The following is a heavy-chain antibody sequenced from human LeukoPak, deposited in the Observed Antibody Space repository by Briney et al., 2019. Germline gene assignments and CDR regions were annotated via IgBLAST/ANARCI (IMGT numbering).Heavy chain of an antibody. CDR3: ARDISSSDY. D-gene: IGHD6-13*01. CDR2: ISWNSGSI. Sequence: GRSLRLSCAASGFTFDDYAMHWVRQAPGKGLEWVSGISWNSGSIGYADSVKGRFTISRDNSKNTLYLQMNSLRAEDTALYHCARDISSSDYWGQGTLVTVSS. V-gene: IGHV3-9*01. CDR1: GFTFDDYA. J-gene: IGHJ4*02.